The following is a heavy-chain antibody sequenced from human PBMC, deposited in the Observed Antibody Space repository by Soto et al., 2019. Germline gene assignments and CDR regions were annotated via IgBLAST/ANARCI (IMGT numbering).Heavy chain of an antibody. CDR1: GYTFTDYY. Sequence: QVQLVQSGAEVKKPGASVKVSCKASGYTFTDYYIHWVRQTPGQGLEWMGRINPDGGGTKYAQKFQGRVTMTSDTYIQTAFMEVTRLTSDDTAMFYCARDVDGYTHFDSWGQGTLITVSS. V-gene: IGHV1-2*02. CDR2: INPDGGGT. J-gene: IGHJ5*01. D-gene: IGHD5-12*01. CDR3: ARDVDGYTHFDS.